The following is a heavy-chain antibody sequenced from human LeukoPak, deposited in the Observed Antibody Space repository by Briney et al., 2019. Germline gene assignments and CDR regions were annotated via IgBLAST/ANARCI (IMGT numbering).Heavy chain of an antibody. CDR2: IYYSGST. CDR1: GGSIRSSSYY. V-gene: IGHV4-39*01. Sequence: SETLSLTCTVSGGSIRSSSYYWGWIRQPPGKGLEWIGSIYYSGSTYYNPSLKSRVTISVDTSKNQFSLKLSSVTAADTAVYYCAGLPRYGDYGGYWGQGTLVTVSS. D-gene: IGHD4-17*01. J-gene: IGHJ4*02. CDR3: AGLPRYGDYGGY.